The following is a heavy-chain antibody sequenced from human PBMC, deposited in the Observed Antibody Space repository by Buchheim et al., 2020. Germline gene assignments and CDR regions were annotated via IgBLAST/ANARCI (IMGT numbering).Heavy chain of an antibody. Sequence: EVQLLESGGSLVQPGGSLRLSCATSGFTFGSYAMSWVRQAPGKGLEWVTVISSSGGRTYYADSVKGRFTISRDKTENTLYLQMNSLRAEDTAVYYCAKDDRAVINSFDYWGQGTL. D-gene: IGHD2-21*01. V-gene: IGHV3-23*01. CDR1: GFTFGSYA. CDR3: AKDDRAVINSFDY. CDR2: ISSSGGRT. J-gene: IGHJ4*02.